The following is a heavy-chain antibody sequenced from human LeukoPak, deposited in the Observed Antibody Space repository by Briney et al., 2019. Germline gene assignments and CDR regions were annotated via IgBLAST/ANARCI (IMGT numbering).Heavy chain of an antibody. D-gene: IGHD3-10*01. V-gene: IGHV4-39*01. Sequence: PSETLSLTCTVSGGSINSTSYYWGWIRQPPGKGLEWIGSIYYSGNTYYNPSLKSRVTISVDTSKHQFPLKLTSVTAADTAVYYCAGVRQLIWFDPWGQGTLVTVSS. CDR1: GGSINSTSYY. CDR3: AGVRQLIWFDP. CDR2: IYYSGNT. J-gene: IGHJ5*02.